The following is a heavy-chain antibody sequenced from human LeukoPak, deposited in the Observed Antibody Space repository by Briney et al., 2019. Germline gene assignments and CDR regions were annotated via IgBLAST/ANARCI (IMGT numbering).Heavy chain of an antibody. J-gene: IGHJ3*02. CDR2: ISAYNGNT. D-gene: IGHD6-6*01. Sequence: ASVTVSCKASGGTFSSNAFSWVRQAPGQGLEWMGWISAYNGNTNYAQKLQGRVTMTTDTSTSTAYMELSSLRSEDTAVYYCARDRAALNAFDIWGQGTMVTVSS. V-gene: IGHV1-18*01. CDR1: GGTFSSNA. CDR3: ARDRAALNAFDI.